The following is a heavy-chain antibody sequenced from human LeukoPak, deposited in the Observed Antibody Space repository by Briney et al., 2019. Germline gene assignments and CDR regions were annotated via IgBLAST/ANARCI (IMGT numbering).Heavy chain of an antibody. Sequence: AGGSLRLSCAASGFTFSGYCMNWVRQAPGKGLEWVSSISTSSSYIYYADSVKGRLTISRDNAKNSLYLQMNSLRAEDTAVYYCARGSSNVAARNNWFGSWGQGTLVIVSS. V-gene: IGHV3-21*01. CDR1: GFTFSGYC. J-gene: IGHJ5*01. CDR2: ISTSSSYI. D-gene: IGHD6-6*01. CDR3: ARGSSNVAARNNWFGS.